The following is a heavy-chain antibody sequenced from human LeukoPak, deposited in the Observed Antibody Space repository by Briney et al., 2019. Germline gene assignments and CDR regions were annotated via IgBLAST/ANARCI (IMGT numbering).Heavy chain of an antibody. CDR3: ARVRYGSGSYLLDY. CDR2: IYSGGST. Sequence: GGSLRLSCAASGFTVSSNYMSWVRQAPGKGLEWVSVIYSGGSTYYADSVKGRFTISRDNSKNTLYLQMNSLRAEDTAVYYCARVRYGSGSYLLDYWGQGTLVTVSS. D-gene: IGHD3-10*01. J-gene: IGHJ4*02. CDR1: GFTVSSNY. V-gene: IGHV3-53*01.